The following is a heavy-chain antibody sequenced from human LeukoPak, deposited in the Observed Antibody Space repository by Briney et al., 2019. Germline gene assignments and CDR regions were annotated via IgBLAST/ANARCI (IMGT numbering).Heavy chain of an antibody. V-gene: IGHV4-59*01. CDR1: GGSISSYY. J-gene: IGHJ5*02. D-gene: IGHD3-22*01. Sequence: SETLSLTCTVSGGSISSYYWSWIRQPPGKGLEWTGYIYYSGSTNYNPSLKSRVTISVDTSKNQFSLKLSSVTAADTAVYYCARVITHRYWFDPWGQGTLVTVSS. CDR3: ARVITHRYWFDP. CDR2: IYYSGST.